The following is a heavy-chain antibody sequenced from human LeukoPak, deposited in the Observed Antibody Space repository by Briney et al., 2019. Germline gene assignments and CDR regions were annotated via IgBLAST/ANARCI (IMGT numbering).Heavy chain of an antibody. CDR1: VFTFSSYR. Sequence: PGGSLRHSCAASVFTFSSYRLQWVRQAPGKGLEWVPVIWYDGSNNCYGDSVKGRFTISRDNSKNTLYLQMNSLRAEDTAVYYCARDGYSSSPGWFDPWGQGTLVTVSS. D-gene: IGHD6-13*01. J-gene: IGHJ5*02. CDR3: ARDGYSSSPGWFDP. V-gene: IGHV3-33*08. CDR2: IWYDGSNN.